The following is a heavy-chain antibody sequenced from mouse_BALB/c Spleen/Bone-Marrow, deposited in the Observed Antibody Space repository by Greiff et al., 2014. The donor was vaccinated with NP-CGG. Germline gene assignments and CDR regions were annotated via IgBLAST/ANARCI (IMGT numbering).Heavy chain of an antibody. V-gene: IGHV2-9-2*01. CDR3: VRHYYGYDFDY. CDR2: IWTGGGT. J-gene: IGHJ2*01. D-gene: IGHD1-2*01. Sequence: VQLVESGPGLVAPSQSLSITCTVSGFSLTSYDISWIRQPPGKGLEWLGVIWTGGGTNYNSAFMSRLSISKDNSKSQVFLKMNILQTDDTAIYYCVRHYYGYDFDYWGQGTTLTVSS. CDR1: GFSLTSYD.